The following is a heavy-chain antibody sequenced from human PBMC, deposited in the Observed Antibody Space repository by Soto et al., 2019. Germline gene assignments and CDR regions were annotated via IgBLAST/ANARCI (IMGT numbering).Heavy chain of an antibody. CDR3: ATSNWFDP. CDR1: GGSISSRGYY. J-gene: IGHJ5*02. CDR2: IYYSGST. V-gene: IGHV4-39*01. Sequence: SETLSLTCTVSGGSISSRGYYWGWIRQPPGKGLEWIGTIYYSGSTYYNPSLKSRVTISVDTSKNQFSLKLSSATAADTAVYYCATSNWFDPWGQGTLVTSPQ.